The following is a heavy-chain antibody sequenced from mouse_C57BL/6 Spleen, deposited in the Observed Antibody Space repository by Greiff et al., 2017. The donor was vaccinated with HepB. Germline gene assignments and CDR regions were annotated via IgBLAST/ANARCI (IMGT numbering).Heavy chain of an antibody. Sequence: EVKVVESGGGLVKPGGSLKLSCAASGFTFSSYTMSWVRQTPEKRLEWVATISGGGGNTYYPDSVKGRFTISRDNAKNTLYLQMSSLRSEATALYDCARQRAWFAYWGQGTLVTVSA. V-gene: IGHV5-9*01. J-gene: IGHJ3*01. CDR3: ARQRAWFAY. CDR1: GFTFSSYT. CDR2: ISGGGGNT.